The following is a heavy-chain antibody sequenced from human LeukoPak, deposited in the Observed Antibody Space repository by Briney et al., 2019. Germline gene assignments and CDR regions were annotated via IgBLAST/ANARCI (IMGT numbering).Heavy chain of an antibody. Sequence: GESLKISCKGSGYRFTSYWIGWVRQMPGKGLEWMGIIYPGDSDTRYSPSFQGQVTISADKPISTAYLQWSSLKASDTAMYYCARRRLDCTNGVCYYYMDVWGKGTTVTVSS. D-gene: IGHD2-8*01. CDR3: ARRRLDCTNGVCYYYMDV. V-gene: IGHV5-51*01. CDR2: IYPGDSDT. J-gene: IGHJ6*03. CDR1: GYRFTSYW.